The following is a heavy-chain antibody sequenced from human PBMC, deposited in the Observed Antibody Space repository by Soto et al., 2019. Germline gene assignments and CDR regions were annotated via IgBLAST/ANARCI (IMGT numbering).Heavy chain of an antibody. D-gene: IGHD3-3*01. CDR2: INSDGSTT. CDR1: GFTFSSYW. J-gene: IGHJ4*02. CDR3: VRDDLRLRFSF. Sequence: GSLRLSCAASGFTFSSYWMHWVRRAPGRGLVWVSHINSDGSTTSYADSVEGRFTISRDNAKNTLYLQMNSLRAEDTAVYYCVRDDLRLRFSFGARGTLVPVSS. V-gene: IGHV3-74*01.